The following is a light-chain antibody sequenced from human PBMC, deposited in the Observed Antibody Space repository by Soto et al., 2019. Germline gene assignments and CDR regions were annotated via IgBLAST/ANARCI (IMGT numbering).Light chain of an antibody. CDR3: QQRSNWPPRYT. Sequence: EIVLTQSPATLSLSPGERATLSCRASQSVSSYLAWYQQKPGQAPRLLIYDASNRATGIPARFSGSGSGTDFTLTISRPQPEDFAVYYCQQRSNWPPRYTFGQGTKLEIK. CDR1: QSVSSY. J-gene: IGKJ2*01. CDR2: DAS. V-gene: IGKV3-11*01.